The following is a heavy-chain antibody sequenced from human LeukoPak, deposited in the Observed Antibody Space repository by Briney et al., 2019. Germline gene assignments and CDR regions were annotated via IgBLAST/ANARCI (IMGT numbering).Heavy chain of an antibody. CDR3: ARGPLKLMVYAILSAGPFDY. J-gene: IGHJ4*02. Sequence: GSLRLSCAASGFTFSNAWMSWIRQPPGKGLEWIGEINHSGSTNYNPSLKSRVTISVDTSKNQFSLKLSSVTAADTAVYYCARGPLKLMVYAILSAGPFDYWGQGTLVTVSS. CDR2: INHSGST. V-gene: IGHV4-34*01. D-gene: IGHD2-8*01. CDR1: GFTFSNAW.